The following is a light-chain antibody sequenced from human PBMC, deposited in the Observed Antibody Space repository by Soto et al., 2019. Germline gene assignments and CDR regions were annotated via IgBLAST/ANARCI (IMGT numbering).Light chain of an antibody. CDR2: WAY. Sequence: ETVMTQSPDSLAVSLGVSATINCKSSQSGCSNSNNKNYLAWFQQKPGQPPKLLIYWAYTRESGVPDRFSGSGSGTEFTLIISSLQAEDVAVYYCQPYYGSPLTFGGGTQVEIK. CDR1: QSGCSNSNNKNY. CDR3: QPYYGSPLT. V-gene: IGKV4-1*01. J-gene: IGKJ4*01.